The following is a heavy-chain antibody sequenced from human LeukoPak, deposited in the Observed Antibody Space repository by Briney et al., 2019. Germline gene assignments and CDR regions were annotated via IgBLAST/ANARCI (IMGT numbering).Heavy chain of an antibody. V-gene: IGHV3-30*03. Sequence: GRSLRLPCAASGFTFSSFGMHWVRQAPGKGLEWVAVISYDGSNKYYADSVKGRFTISRDNSKNTLYLQMNSLRAEDTAVYYCASDSSGLGGFDYWGQGTLVTVSS. CDR2: ISYDGSNK. J-gene: IGHJ4*02. D-gene: IGHD6-19*01. CDR1: GFTFSSFG. CDR3: ASDSSGLGGFDY.